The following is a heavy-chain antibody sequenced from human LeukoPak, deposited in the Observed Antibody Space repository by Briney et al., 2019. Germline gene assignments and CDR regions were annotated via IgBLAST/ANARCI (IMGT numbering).Heavy chain of an antibody. J-gene: IGHJ4*02. CDR2: ISWNSGSI. D-gene: IGHD6-19*01. V-gene: IGHV3-9*01. Sequence: GRSLRLSCAVSGFTFDDYAMHWVRQAPGKGLEWVSGISWNSGSIGYADSVEGRFTISRDNAKNSLYLQMNSLRAEDTALYYCAKASGYSSGPGNYWGQGTLVTVSS. CDR3: AKASGYSSGPGNY. CDR1: GFTFDDYA.